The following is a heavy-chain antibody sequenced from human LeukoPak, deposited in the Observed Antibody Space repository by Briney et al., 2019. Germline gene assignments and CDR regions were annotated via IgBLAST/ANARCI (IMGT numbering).Heavy chain of an antibody. CDR2: IIPIFGTA. D-gene: IGHD6-19*01. CDR1: GGTFSSYA. J-gene: IGHJ4*02. V-gene: IGHV1-69*13. CDR3: ARDSIAVAGTLDY. Sequence: GASVKVSCKASGGTFSSYAISWVRQAPGQGLEWMGEIIPIFGTANYAQKFQGRVTITADESTSTAYMELSSLRSEDTAVYYCARDSIAVAGTLDYWGQGTLVTVSS.